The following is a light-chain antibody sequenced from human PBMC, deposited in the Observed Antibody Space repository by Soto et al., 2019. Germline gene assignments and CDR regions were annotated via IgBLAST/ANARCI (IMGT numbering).Light chain of an antibody. CDR2: VGTGGIVG. J-gene: IGLJ2*01. V-gene: IGLV9-49*01. Sequence: QLVLTQPPSASASLGASVTLTCTLSSGYSNYKVDWYQQRPGKGPRFVMRVGTGGIVGSKGDGIPDRFSVLGSGLNRYLTIKNIQEEDESDDHCGADHGSGSNFLVVFGGGTKLTVL. CDR1: SGYSNYK. CDR3: GADHGSGSNFLVV.